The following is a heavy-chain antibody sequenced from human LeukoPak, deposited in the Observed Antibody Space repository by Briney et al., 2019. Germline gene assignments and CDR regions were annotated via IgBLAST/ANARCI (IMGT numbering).Heavy chain of an antibody. J-gene: IGHJ4*02. CDR1: GYTFTSYA. CDR3: ARGTWIQLWLVPDY. D-gene: IGHD5-18*01. V-gene: IGHV1-3*01. Sequence: ASVKVSCKASGYTFTSYAMHWVRQAPGQRLEWMGWINAGNGNTKYSQKFQGRVTITRDTSASTAYMELSSLRSEDTAVNYCARGTWIQLWLVPDYWSQGTLVTVSS. CDR2: INAGNGNT.